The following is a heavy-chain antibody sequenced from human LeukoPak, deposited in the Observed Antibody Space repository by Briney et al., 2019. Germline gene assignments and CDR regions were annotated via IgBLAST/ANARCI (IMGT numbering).Heavy chain of an antibody. J-gene: IGHJ3*02. CDR3: GRHTSREAFDI. V-gene: IGHV3-53*01. Sequence: GGSLRLSCAASGLTVSNNYISWVRQAPGKGLEWVSVIYIGGGTNYAVSVKGRFTISRDNSKNSLYLQMNSLRAEDTAVYYCGRHTSREAFDIWGQGTTVTVSS. CDR1: GLTVSNNY. D-gene: IGHD1-26*01. CDR2: IYIGGGT.